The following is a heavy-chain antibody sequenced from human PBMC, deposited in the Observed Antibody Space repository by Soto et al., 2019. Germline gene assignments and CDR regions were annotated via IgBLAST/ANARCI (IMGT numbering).Heavy chain of an antibody. CDR2: IKSNTAGGTT. Sequence: PGGSLRLSCAVSGVTLTDVWMNWVRQAPGKGPEWVGRIKSNTAGGTTDFAAPVKGRFTISRDDSQNTLYLQTDSLKTEDTAVYYCSHGYYQYFNSWGPGTLVTVS. J-gene: IGHJ4*02. CDR1: GVTLTDVW. D-gene: IGHD5-18*01. CDR3: SHGYYQYFNS. V-gene: IGHV3-15*07.